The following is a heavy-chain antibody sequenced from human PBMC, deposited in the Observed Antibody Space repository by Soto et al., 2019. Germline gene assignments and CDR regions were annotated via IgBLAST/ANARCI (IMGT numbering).Heavy chain of an antibody. D-gene: IGHD3-22*01. CDR2: IYYSGST. J-gene: IGHJ6*01. Sequence: SETLSLTCTVSGGSISSSSYYWGWIRQPPGKGLEWIGSIYYSGSTYYNPSLKSRVTISVDTSKNQFSLRLSSVTAADTAVYYCARQDSSGYYPYYYYYGMDVWGQGTTVTVSS. CDR1: GGSISSSSYY. V-gene: IGHV4-39*01. CDR3: ARQDSSGYYPYYYYYGMDV.